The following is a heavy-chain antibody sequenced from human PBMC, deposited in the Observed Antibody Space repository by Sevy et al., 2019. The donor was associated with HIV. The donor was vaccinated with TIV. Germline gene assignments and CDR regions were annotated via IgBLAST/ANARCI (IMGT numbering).Heavy chain of an antibody. CDR1: GFTFSSYG. D-gene: IGHD1-26*01. CDR2: IFYDGSNK. Sequence: GGSLRLSCAASGFTFSSYGLHWVRQAPGKGLEWVAVIFYDGSNKYYADSVKGRFAISRDNSKNTVYLQMNSLRAEDTAVYSCARESGSYWYFDLWGRGTLVTVSS. V-gene: IGHV3-33*01. J-gene: IGHJ2*01. CDR3: ARESGSYWYFDL.